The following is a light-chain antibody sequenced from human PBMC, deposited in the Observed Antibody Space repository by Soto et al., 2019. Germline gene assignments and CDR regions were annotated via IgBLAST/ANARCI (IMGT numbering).Light chain of an antibody. CDR1: QSISRS. CDR3: LQYNNYPFT. J-gene: IGKJ5*01. CDR2: DAS. V-gene: IGKV1-5*01. Sequence: DIQMTQSPSTLSASVGDRVTITFRASQSISRSLAWYQQKPGKAPKLLIYDASSLQTGVPSRFSGSGSGTEFTPTINSLQPEDFATYFCLQYNNYPFTFGQGTRLEIK.